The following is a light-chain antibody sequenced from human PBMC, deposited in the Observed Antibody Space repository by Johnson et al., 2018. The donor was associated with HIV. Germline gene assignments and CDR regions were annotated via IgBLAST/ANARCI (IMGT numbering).Light chain of an antibody. Sequence: QSVLTQPPSVSAAPGQKVTISCSGSSSNIENYFVSWYQQLPGAAPRLLIYEDNKRPSGIPDRFSGSKSGASATLGITGLQTGDEADYYCGVWEASLSPHYVFGTGTTVIVL. V-gene: IGLV1-51*02. CDR2: EDN. CDR3: GVWEASLSPHYV. J-gene: IGLJ1*01. CDR1: SSNIENYF.